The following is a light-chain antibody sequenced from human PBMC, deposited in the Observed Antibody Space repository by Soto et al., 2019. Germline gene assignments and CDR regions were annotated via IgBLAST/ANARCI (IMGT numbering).Light chain of an antibody. CDR2: GAF. CDR1: PSVTNF. V-gene: IGKV3-11*01. Sequence: EIVLTQSPATLSLSPGERATLSCRASPSVTNFLAWYQQKPGQAPRLLIYGAFNRATGIPARFSGSGSGTDFTLTISSLEPEDSAIYYCQQLQSYPITFGQGTRLEIK. J-gene: IGKJ5*01. CDR3: QQLQSYPIT.